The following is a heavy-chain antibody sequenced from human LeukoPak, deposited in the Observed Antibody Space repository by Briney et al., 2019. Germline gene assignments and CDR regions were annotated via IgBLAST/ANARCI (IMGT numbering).Heavy chain of an antibody. D-gene: IGHD3-16*01. J-gene: IGHJ6*03. CDR2: TYYRSKWYN. Sequence: SQTLSLTCAISGDSVSSNSAAWNWIRQSPSRGLEWLGRTYYRSKWYNDYAVSVKSRITINPDTSKNQFSLKLSSVTAADTAVYYCAGGFTDYYYYMDVWGKGTTVTVSS. V-gene: IGHV6-1*01. CDR1: GDSVSSNSAA. CDR3: AGGFTDYYYYMDV.